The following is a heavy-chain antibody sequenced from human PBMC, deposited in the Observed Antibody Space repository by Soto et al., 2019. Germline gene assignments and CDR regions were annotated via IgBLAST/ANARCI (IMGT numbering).Heavy chain of an antibody. CDR1: GYTFTSYG. J-gene: IGHJ4*02. D-gene: IGHD6-19*01. Sequence: GASVKVSCKASGYTFTSYGISWVRQAPGQGLEWMGWISAYNGNTKYAQKFQGRVTMTTDTSTSTAYMELRSLRSDDTAVYYCARDRRGIAVAGPGAGPSYYFDYSGQGTLVTVSS. V-gene: IGHV1-18*04. CDR2: ISAYNGNT. CDR3: ARDRRGIAVAGPGAGPSYYFDY.